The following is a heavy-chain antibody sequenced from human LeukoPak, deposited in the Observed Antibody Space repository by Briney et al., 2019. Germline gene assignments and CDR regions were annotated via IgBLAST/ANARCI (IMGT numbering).Heavy chain of an antibody. V-gene: IGHV3-30*02. CDR3: ARDATYYLRYGYFDC. CDR1: GFTFTNSA. D-gene: IGHD5/OR15-5a*01. J-gene: IGHJ4*01. Sequence: GGSLRLSCAASGFTFTNSAMHWVRQAPGKGLAWVAFIGHEGSNIFYADSVKGRFTISRDNAKTSVYLQMNNLRPEDTAVNYCARDATYYLRYGYFDCWGHGTLVTVSS. CDR2: IGHEGSNI.